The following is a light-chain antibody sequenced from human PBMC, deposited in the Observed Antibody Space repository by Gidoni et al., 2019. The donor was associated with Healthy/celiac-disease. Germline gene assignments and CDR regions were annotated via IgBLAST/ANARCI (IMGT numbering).Light chain of an antibody. J-gene: IGKJ1*01. CDR1: QSISSY. CDR3: QQGNSTPRT. CDR2: AAS. V-gene: IGKV1-39*01. Sequence: DIQMTQSPSSLSASVGDRVTITCRASQSISSYLNWYQQKPGKAPKLLIYAASSLQSGVPSRFSGSGSGTDFTLTISRVQPEDFATYYCQQGNSTPRTFGQGTKVEIK.